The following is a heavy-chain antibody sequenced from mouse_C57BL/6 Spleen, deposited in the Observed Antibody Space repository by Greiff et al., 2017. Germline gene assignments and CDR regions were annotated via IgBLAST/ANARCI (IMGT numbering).Heavy chain of an antibody. CDR1: GYTFTSYW. CDR3: ARDDGFFDY. D-gene: IGHD2-3*01. J-gene: IGHJ2*01. V-gene: IGHV1-50*01. CDR2: IDPSDSYT. Sequence: QVQLQQPGAELVKPGASVKLSCKASGYTFTSYWMQWVQQRPGQGLEWIGEIDPSDSYTNYNQKFKGKATLTVDTSSSTAYMQLSSLTSEDSAVYYCARDDGFFDYWGQGTTLTVSS.